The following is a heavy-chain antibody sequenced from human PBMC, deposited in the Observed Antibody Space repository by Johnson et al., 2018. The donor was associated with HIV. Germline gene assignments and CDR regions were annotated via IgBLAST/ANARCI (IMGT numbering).Heavy chain of an antibody. Sequence: QVQLVESGGGVVQPGRSLRLSCAVSGFTFSSYGMHWVRQAPGKGLEWVAVISYDGSIKYYVDSLKGRFTISRDNSKNKLYLQMNSLRPEDTALYYCAKSCNWGPLTLDAFDAWGQGTMVTVSS. V-gene: IGHV3-30*18. D-gene: IGHD7-27*01. CDR2: ISYDGSIK. CDR3: AKSCNWGPLTLDAFDA. J-gene: IGHJ3*01. CDR1: GFTFSSYG.